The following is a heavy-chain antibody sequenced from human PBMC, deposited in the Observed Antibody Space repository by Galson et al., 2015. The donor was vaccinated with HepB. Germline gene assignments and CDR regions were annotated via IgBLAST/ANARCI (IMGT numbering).Heavy chain of an antibody. CDR3: AKGYGLFDL. Sequence: SLRLSCAASGFTFGSTAMTWVRQAPGKGLEWVSGISANGGSRFYAESVKGPFTISRDNSKNTLSFQMNSLRAEDTAVYYCAKGYGLFDLWGQGTLVTVSS. V-gene: IGHV3-23*01. D-gene: IGHD4-17*01. CDR1: GFTFGSTA. J-gene: IGHJ5*02. CDR2: ISANGGSR.